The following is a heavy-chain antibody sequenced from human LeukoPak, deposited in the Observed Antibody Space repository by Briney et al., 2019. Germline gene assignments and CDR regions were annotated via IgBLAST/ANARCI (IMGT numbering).Heavy chain of an antibody. CDR2: MNPNNGDA. Sequence: ASVKVSCKASGYTFTDYYLQWVRQAPGQGLEWMGWMNPNNGDANYAQKFQGRVTMTRDTSISTAYMELYRLNSDDTAVYYCAREHSGNYSTGYWGQGTLVTVSS. D-gene: IGHD1-26*01. J-gene: IGHJ4*02. CDR1: GYTFTDYY. V-gene: IGHV1-2*02. CDR3: AREHSGNYSTGY.